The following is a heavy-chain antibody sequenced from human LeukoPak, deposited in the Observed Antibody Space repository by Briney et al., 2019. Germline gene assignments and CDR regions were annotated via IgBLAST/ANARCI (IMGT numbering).Heavy chain of an antibody. Sequence: SETLSLTCTVSGASIRSGDYYWSWIRQPPGKGLEWIGEINHSGSTNYNPSLKSRVTISVDTSKNQFSLKLSSVTAADTAVYYCARGRRWTDSYYFDYWGQGTLVTVSS. CDR3: ARGRRWTDSYYFDY. CDR2: INHSGST. CDR1: GASIRSGDYY. D-gene: IGHD4-23*01. V-gene: IGHV4-34*01. J-gene: IGHJ4*02.